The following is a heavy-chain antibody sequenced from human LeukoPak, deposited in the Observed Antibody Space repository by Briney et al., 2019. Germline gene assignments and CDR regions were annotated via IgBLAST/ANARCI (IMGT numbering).Heavy chain of an antibody. J-gene: IGHJ4*02. V-gene: IGHV4-4*02. CDR1: GDSINSLDL. D-gene: IGHD3-22*01. CDR2: MYLSGTT. Sequence: SGTLSLTCTVSGDSINSLDLWSWVRQPPGKGLEWIGEMYLSGTTHSNPSVKSRVTISIDKSKNQFFLNLSSVTAADTAVYYCAGLVGRYSSGLYYYYFDYWGQGTLVTVPS. CDR3: AGLVGRYSSGLYYYYFDY.